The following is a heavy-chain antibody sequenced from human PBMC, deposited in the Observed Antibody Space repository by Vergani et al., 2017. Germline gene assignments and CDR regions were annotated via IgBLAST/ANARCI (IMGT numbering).Heavy chain of an antibody. CDR3: ARDPDGLVLLDY. J-gene: IGHJ4*02. CDR1: GGTFSSYT. D-gene: IGHD6-13*01. CDR2: IIPILGIA. V-gene: IGHV1-69*08. Sequence: QVQLVQSGAEVKKPGSSVKVSCKASGGTFSSYTISWVRQAPGQGLEWMGRIIPILGIANYAQKFQGRVTITADKSTSTAYMELSSLRSEDTAVYYCARDPDGLVLLDYWGQGTLVIVSS.